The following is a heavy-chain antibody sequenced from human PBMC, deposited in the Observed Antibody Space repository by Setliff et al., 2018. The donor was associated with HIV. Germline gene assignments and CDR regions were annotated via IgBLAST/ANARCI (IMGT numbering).Heavy chain of an antibody. Sequence: PSETLSLTCTVSGDPIFIGGYYWSWIRQHPGGGLEWIGYIYHTGKTYYNPSLQSRIIMSLDMSQNQFSLKLSSVTAAATAVYYCAKEGNSVDNWLDPWGPGTLVTVS. CDR2: IYHTGKT. J-gene: IGHJ5*02. D-gene: IGHD1-26*01. CDR1: GDPIFIGGYY. CDR3: AKEGNSVDNWLDP. V-gene: IGHV4-31*03.